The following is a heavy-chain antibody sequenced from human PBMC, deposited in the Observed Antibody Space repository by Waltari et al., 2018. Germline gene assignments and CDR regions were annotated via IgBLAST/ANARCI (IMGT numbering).Heavy chain of an antibody. Sequence: EAQLVQSGGGLFRPGGPLTLSCAASAFTISRFWMTWIRQAPGQGLQWVAHIGPDGSDKYYVDSVKGRFTISRDNAENSLLLQMSSLRVEDTALYYCVGWNDPINSWGQGTLVAVSS. CDR2: IGPDGSDK. CDR3: VGWNDPINS. CDR1: AFTISRFW. J-gene: IGHJ4*02. V-gene: IGHV3-7*01. D-gene: IGHD1-1*01.